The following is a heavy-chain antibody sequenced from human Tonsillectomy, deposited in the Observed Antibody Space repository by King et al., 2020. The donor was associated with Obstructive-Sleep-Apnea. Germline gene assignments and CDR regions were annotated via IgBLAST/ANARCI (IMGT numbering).Heavy chain of an antibody. CDR2: VYYSGST. D-gene: IGHD6-19*01. Sequence: LKLQESGPGLVKPSETLSLTCTVSGGSISSSDYYWGWIRQPPGTGLEWIGSVYYSGSTYYNPSLKSRVTISVDTSKNQFSLRVNSVTAADTAVYYCARHGSGWKLFDYWGQGSLVTVSS. CDR1: GGSISSSDYY. J-gene: IGHJ4*02. V-gene: IGHV4-39*01. CDR3: ARHGSGWKLFDY.